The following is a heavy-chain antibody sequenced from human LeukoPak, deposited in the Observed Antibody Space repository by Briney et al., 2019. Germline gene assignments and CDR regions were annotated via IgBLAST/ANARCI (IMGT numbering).Heavy chain of an antibody. J-gene: IGHJ4*02. D-gene: IGHD1-26*01. Sequence: PGGSLRLSCAAFGFTLNNYWMSWLRQAPGQGLVGVANINQDGRGKHYVDSVKGRFTISRDNAKNSLYLQMNSLRAEDTAVYFCAKASIAGAIGVLDYWGQGTLVTVSS. CDR1: GFTLNNYW. CDR3: AKASIAGAIGVLDY. CDR2: INQDGRGK. V-gene: IGHV3-7*01.